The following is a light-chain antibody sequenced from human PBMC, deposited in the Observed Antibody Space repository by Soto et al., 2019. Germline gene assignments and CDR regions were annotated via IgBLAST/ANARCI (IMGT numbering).Light chain of an antibody. CDR1: SSDVGGYNY. J-gene: IGLJ1*01. CDR3: CSYAGSYTGV. CDR2: DVS. Sequence: QSALTQPRSVSGSPGQSVTISCTGTSSDVGGYNYVSWYQQHPGKAPKLMIYDVSKRPSGVPDRFSGSKSGNTASLTISGLQAVDEADYYCCSYAGSYTGVFGTGTKVTVL. V-gene: IGLV2-11*01.